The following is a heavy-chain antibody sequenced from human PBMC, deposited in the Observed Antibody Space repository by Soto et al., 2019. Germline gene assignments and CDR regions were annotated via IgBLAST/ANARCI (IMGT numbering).Heavy chain of an antibody. CDR1: GYSFTSYW. Sequence: GESLKISCKGSGYSFTSYWIGWGRQMPGKGLEWVGIIYPGDSDTRYSPSFQGQVTIPANKSISTAYLQWSSLKASDTAMYYCARGQQWLVLAFDIWGQGTMVTVSS. J-gene: IGHJ3*02. V-gene: IGHV5-51*01. D-gene: IGHD6-19*01. CDR3: ARGQQWLVLAFDI. CDR2: IYPGDSDT.